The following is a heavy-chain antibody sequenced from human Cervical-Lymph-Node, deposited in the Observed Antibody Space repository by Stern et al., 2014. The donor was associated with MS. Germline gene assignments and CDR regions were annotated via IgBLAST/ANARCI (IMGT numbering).Heavy chain of an antibody. CDR3: ARVAYCGGDCSAFDS. CDR1: GGSMASSTGGYF. V-gene: IGHV4-31*11. J-gene: IGHJ4*02. D-gene: IGHD2-21*02. Sequence: QVQLVESGPGLVKPSQTLSLICAVSGGSMASSTGGYFWSWIPQPPGKGLEWIGFIYYSGSTYYNPSLKRRTTISVDTSKNQVSLRLTSMTAADTAVYYCARVAYCGGDCSAFDSWGQGTLVTVSS. CDR2: IYYSGST.